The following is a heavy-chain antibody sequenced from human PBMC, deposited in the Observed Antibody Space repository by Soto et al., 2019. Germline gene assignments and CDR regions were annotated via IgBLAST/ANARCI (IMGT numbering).Heavy chain of an antibody. J-gene: IGHJ5*02. D-gene: IGHD1-1*01. CDR2: ISSSSSYI. V-gene: IGHV3-21*01. CDR1: GFIVSSYQ. Sequence: GGSLRLSCAASGFIVSSYQMMWVSQAPGKGLEWVSSISSSSSYIYYADSVKGRFTISRDNAKNSLYLQMNSLRAEDTAVYYCAREGPGLIDNWFDPWGQGTLVTSPQ. CDR3: AREGPGLIDNWFDP.